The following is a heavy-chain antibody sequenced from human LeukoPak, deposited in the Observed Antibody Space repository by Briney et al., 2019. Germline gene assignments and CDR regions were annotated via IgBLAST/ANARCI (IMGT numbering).Heavy chain of an antibody. J-gene: IGHJ4*02. CDR2: INPNSGGT. V-gene: IGHV1-2*06. D-gene: IGHD3-9*01. Sequence: ASVNVSCKASGYTFTGYYMHWVRQAPGQGLEWMGRINPNSGGTNYAQKFQGRVTMTRDTSISTAYMELSRLRSDDTAVYYCAKGDTYYDLLTCFDFWGPGTLVTVSS. CDR3: AKGDTYYDLLTCFDF. CDR1: GYTFTGYY.